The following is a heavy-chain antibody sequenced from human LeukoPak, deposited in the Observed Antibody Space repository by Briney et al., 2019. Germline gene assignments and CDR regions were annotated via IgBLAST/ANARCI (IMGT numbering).Heavy chain of an antibody. CDR1: GGSISSSSYY. D-gene: IGHD6-19*01. J-gene: IGHJ3*02. CDR3: ARLPYSSGWFDAFDT. CDR2: IYYSGST. V-gene: IGHV4-39*01. Sequence: SETLSLTCTVSGGSISSSSYYWGWIRQPPGKGLEWIGSIYYSGSTYYNPSLKSRVTISVDTSKNQFSLKLSSVTAADTAVYYCARLPYSSGWFDAFDTWGQGTMVTVSS.